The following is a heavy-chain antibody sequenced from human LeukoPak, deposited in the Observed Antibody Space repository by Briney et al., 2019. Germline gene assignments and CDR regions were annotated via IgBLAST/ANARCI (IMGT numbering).Heavy chain of an antibody. CDR1: GFTVSINY. Sequence: GGSLRLSCAASGFTVSINYMSWVRQAPGKGLEWVSVIDRGGSTYYADSVKGRFTISRDNSKNTVYLQMSSLRAEDTAVYYCARDGPSMSIQHWGQGTLVTVSS. V-gene: IGHV3-66*01. J-gene: IGHJ1*01. D-gene: IGHD6-6*01. CDR2: IDRGGST. CDR3: ARDGPSMSIQH.